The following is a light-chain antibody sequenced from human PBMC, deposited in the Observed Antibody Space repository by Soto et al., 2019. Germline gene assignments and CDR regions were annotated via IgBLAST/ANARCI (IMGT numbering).Light chain of an antibody. V-gene: IGKV3-15*01. CDR2: LAS. Sequence: EIVMTQSPATLSVSPGERATLSCRASQTIYNNLAWYQQKPGRAPRLVIYLASTRAAGIPARFSGSGSGTEITLTISSLQSEDFAVYYCQHYNAWPLTFGGGTKVEIK. CDR1: QTIYNN. CDR3: QHYNAWPLT. J-gene: IGKJ4*01.